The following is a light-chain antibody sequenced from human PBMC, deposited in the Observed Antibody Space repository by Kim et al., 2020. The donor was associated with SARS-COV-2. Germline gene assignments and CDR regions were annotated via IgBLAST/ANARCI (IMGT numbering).Light chain of an antibody. CDR3: QVWDSSRGV. J-gene: IGLJ7*01. Sequence: VAPGKTARISCGGNNIGSKSVHWYQQKPGQAPVLVIYYDSDRPSGIPERFSGSNSGNTATLTISRVEAGDEADYYCQVWDSSRGVFGGGTQLTVL. V-gene: IGLV3-21*04. CDR1: NIGSKS. CDR2: YDS.